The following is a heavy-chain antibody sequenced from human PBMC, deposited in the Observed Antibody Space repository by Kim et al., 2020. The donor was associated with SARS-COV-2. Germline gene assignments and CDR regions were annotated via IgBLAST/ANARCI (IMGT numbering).Heavy chain of an antibody. CDR2: IYYSGST. Sequence: SETLSLTCTVSGGSVSSGSYYWSWIRQPPGKGLEWIGYIYYSGSTNYNPSLKSRVTISVDTSKNQFSLKLSSVTAADTAVYYCARELSGELHDYWGQGTLVTVSS. CDR3: ARELSGELHDY. J-gene: IGHJ4*02. D-gene: IGHD1-26*01. V-gene: IGHV4-61*01. CDR1: GGSVSSGSYY.